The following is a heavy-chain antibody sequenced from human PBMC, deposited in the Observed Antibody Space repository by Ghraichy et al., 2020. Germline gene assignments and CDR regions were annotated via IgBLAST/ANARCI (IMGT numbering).Heavy chain of an antibody. CDR2: ITRSSSFK. CDR3: ARGSSVVRFYYYDGMDV. CDR1: GLSAYS. Sequence: GGSLRLSCVGSGLSAYSMNWVRHPPATGLERISYITRSSSFKSYTDSVKGRFTISRDNAQNSLYLQLNSLRDEDTAGYYCARGSSVVRFYYYDGMDVWGQGTTVTVSS. V-gene: IGHV3-48*02. D-gene: IGHD4-23*01. J-gene: IGHJ6*02.